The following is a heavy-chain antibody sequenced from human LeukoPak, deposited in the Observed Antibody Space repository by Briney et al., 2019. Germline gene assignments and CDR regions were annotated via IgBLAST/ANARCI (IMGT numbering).Heavy chain of an antibody. CDR2: IVVGSGNT. CDR3: AADQEGVTPITFDP. CDR1: GFTFTSSA. J-gene: IGHJ5*02. Sequence: SVKVSCKASGFTFTSSAVQWVRQARGQRLEWIGWIVVGSGNTNYAQKFRERVTITRDMSTSTAYMELSSLRSEDTAVYYCAADQEGVTPITFDPWGQGTLVTVSS. V-gene: IGHV1-58*01. D-gene: IGHD2-21*02.